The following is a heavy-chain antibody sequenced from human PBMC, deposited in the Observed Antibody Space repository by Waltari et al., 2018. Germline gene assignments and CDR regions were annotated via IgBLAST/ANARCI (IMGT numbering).Heavy chain of an antibody. D-gene: IGHD3-22*01. Sequence: EVQLVESGGGLVQPGGSLRLSCAASGFTFSSYAMSWVRQAPGKGLEWVSAISGSCGSTYYADSVKGRFTISRDNSKNTLYLQMNSLRAEDTAVYYCAKWGDYYDSSGYYAFDYWGQGTLVTVSS. V-gene: IGHV3-23*04. CDR2: ISGSCGST. CDR3: AKWGDYYDSSGYYAFDY. J-gene: IGHJ4*02. CDR1: GFTFSSYA.